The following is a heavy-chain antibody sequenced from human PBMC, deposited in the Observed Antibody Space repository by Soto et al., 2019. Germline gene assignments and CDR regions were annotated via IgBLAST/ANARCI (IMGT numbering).Heavy chain of an antibody. CDR1: GFIFRDYW. CDR3: ARCARSLGYCAGGVDS. J-gene: IGHJ5*01. V-gene: IGHV3-7*03. CDR2: INKGGNDN. D-gene: IGHD2-8*02. Sequence: EVQLVESGGGVVQPGGSLRLSCAASGFIFRDYWMTWVRQAPGKGLDWVAYINKGGNDNYYVDSLKGRFVISRDNAKTSLSLQINSLGAEDTAVYYCARCARSLGYCAGGVDSWGQGTLVTVSS.